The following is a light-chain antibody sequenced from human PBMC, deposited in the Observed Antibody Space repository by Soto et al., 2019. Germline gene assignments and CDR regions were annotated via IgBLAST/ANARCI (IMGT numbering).Light chain of an antibody. CDR2: EVS. CDR3: SSYTSSSTWV. V-gene: IGLV2-14*01. CDR1: SSDVGGYNY. Sequence: QSALTQPASVSGSPGQSITISCTGTSSDVGGYNYVSWHQRHPGKAPKLMIYEVSDRPSGVSNRFSGSKSGNTASLTISGLQAEDEADYYCSSYTSSSTWVFGAGTTVTVL. J-gene: IGLJ3*02.